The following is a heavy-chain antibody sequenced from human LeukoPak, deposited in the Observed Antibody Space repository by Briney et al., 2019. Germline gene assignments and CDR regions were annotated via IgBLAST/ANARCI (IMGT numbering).Heavy chain of an antibody. D-gene: IGHD3-10*01. J-gene: IGHJ4*02. CDR1: GYTFTSYS. Sequence: ASVKVSCKSSGYTFTSYSFNRLRQAPGQGLEWMGWISAYNGNTNYAQNFQGRVTMTTDTSTSTVYMELRGLRSDDTAVYYCARDRRKLEDPPGDYWGQGTLVTVSS. CDR2: ISAYNGNT. V-gene: IGHV1-18*04. CDR3: ARDRRKLEDPPGDY.